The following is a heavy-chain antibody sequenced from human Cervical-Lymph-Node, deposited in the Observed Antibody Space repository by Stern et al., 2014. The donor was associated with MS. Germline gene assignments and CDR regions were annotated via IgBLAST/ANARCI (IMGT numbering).Heavy chain of an antibody. Sequence: VQLVQSGAEVKMPGSSVKVSCKASGGGFRRKGIPWVRHAPGQGLEWMGGIIPIFGTTTYSQKFRDRFTFTADKSTSTAYMEMSSLRSEDTAVYHCAREAFGDYYFDSWGQGTLVTVSS. J-gene: IGHJ4*02. CDR2: IIPIFGTT. D-gene: IGHD4-17*01. CDR1: GGGFRRKG. V-gene: IGHV1-69*06. CDR3: AREAFGDYYFDS.